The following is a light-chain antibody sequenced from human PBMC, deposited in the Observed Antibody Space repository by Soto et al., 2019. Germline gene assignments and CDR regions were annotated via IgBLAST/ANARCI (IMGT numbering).Light chain of an antibody. V-gene: IGKV3-15*01. J-gene: IGKJ5*01. Sequence: EIVLTQSPGTLSLSPGERATLSCRASQSVRRNYLAWYQQKPGQAPGLLMYGASTRATGLPARFSGSGSGTEFTLTISSLQSEDFAVYFCHQRYNWPRVTFGQGTRLEIK. CDR2: GAS. CDR3: HQRYNWPRVT. CDR1: QSVRRN.